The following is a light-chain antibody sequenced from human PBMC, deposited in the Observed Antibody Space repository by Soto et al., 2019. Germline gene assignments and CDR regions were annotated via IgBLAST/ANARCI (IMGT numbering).Light chain of an antibody. V-gene: IGKV1-39*01. CDR2: AAS. Sequence: DIQMTQSPSTLSASVGDRVTITCRASQSIGDSLAWYQQKPGKAPYLLIYAASNLQSGVPSRFSGSGSGTDFTLTISSLQPEDFATYFCQQSYTTPVYSFGQGTKVDIK. CDR1: QSIGDS. J-gene: IGKJ2*01. CDR3: QQSYTTPVYS.